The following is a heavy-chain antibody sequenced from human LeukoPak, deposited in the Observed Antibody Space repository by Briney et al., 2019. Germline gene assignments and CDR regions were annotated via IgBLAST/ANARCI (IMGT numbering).Heavy chain of an antibody. Sequence: PGGSLRLSCAASGFTFSSYAMHWVRQAPGKGLEWVAVISYDGSNKYYADSVKGRFTISRDNSKNTLYLQMNSLRAEDTAVYYCARVRLELSNDLGTDYWGQGTLVTVSS. V-gene: IGHV3-30-3*01. J-gene: IGHJ4*02. D-gene: IGHD1-7*01. CDR1: GFTFSSYA. CDR3: ARVRLELSNDLGTDY. CDR2: ISYDGSNK.